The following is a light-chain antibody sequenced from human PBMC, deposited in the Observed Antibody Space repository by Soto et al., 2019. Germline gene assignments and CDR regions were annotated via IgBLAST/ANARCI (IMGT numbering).Light chain of an antibody. CDR1: QSVGRA. V-gene: IGKV3-15*01. CDR3: QQYNSWPPRDT. CDR2: DSS. Sequence: IVLRQSPATLSVSPGESATLSCRPTQSVGRALAWYQQIPGQAPRLLIYDSSTRAAGVPARFSASGSGTEFNLTISSLQSEDFAIYYCQQYNSWPPRDTFGPGTKLQIK. J-gene: IGKJ2*01.